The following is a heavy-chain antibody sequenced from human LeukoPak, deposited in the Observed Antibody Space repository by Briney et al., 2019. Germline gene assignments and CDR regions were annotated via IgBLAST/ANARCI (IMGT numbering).Heavy chain of an antibody. J-gene: IGHJ4*02. Sequence: GGSLRLSCAASGLNFRKSWMTWVRQAPGRGLEWVANIKDDGSEKYYVDSVKGRFTISRDNAKNSRYLQMNSLSAEDTAVYFCTNWGDTWGLDFWGQGILVSVSS. CDR3: TNWGDTWGLDF. CDR1: GLNFRKSW. D-gene: IGHD7-27*01. V-gene: IGHV3-7*01. CDR2: IKDDGSEK.